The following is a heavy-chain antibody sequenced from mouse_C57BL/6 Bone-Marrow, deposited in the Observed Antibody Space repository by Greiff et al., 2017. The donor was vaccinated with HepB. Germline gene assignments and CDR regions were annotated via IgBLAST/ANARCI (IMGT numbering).Heavy chain of an antibody. Sequence: EVNLVESGGGLVQPGGSLKLSCAASGFTFSDYYMYWVRQTPEKRLEWVAYISNGGGSTYYPDTVKGRFTISRDNAKNTLYLQMSRLKSEDTAMYYCAIKDWYFDVWGTGTTVTVSS. J-gene: IGHJ1*03. D-gene: IGHD1-3*01. CDR2: ISNGGGST. CDR1: GFTFSDYY. CDR3: AIKDWYFDV. V-gene: IGHV5-12*01.